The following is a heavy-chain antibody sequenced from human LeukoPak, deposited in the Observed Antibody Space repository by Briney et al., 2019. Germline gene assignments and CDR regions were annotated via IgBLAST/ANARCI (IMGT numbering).Heavy chain of an antibody. CDR3: ARRKYSSGWANRKNNWFDP. D-gene: IGHD6-19*01. V-gene: IGHV4-34*01. Sequence: SETLSLTCAVYGGSFSGYYWSWIRQPPGKGLEWIGEINHSGSTNYNPSLKSRATISVDTSKNHFSLKLSAVTAADTAVYYCARRKYSSGWANRKNNWFDPWGQGTLVTVSS. CDR1: GGSFSGYY. CDR2: INHSGST. J-gene: IGHJ5*02.